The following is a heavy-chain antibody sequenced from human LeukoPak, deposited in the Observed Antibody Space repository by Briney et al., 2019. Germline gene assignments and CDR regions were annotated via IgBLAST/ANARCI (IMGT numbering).Heavy chain of an antibody. CDR3: ARVSGWFDP. J-gene: IGHJ5*02. Sequence: PSETLSLTCAVSGGSISNGGYSWSWVRQPPGRGLQWIGYISHSGYTYCIPPLESRVTISVDRSKNQFSLKLSSVTAADTAVYYCARVSGWFDPWGQGTLVTVSS. D-gene: IGHD3-10*01. CDR1: GGSISNGGYS. CDR2: ISHSGYT. V-gene: IGHV4-30-2*01.